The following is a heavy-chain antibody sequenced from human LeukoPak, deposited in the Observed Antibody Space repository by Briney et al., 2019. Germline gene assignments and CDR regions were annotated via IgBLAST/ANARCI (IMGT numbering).Heavy chain of an antibody. CDR1: GYTFTSYA. J-gene: IGHJ4*02. V-gene: IGHV1-3*01. D-gene: IGHD1-1*01. CDR3: AREGNGPYYLDY. Sequence: ASVKVSCKASGYTFTSYAMHWVRQAPGQRLEWMGWINAGNGNTKYSQKFQGRVTITRDTSASTAYMELSSLRSDDTAVYYCAREGNGPYYLDYWGQGTLVTVSS. CDR2: INAGNGNT.